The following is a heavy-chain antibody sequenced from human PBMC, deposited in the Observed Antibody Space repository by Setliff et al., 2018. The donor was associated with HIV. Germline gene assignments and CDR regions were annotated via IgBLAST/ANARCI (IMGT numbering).Heavy chain of an antibody. CDR1: GGSFSGYY. Sequence: KPSETLSLTCAVYGGSFSGYYWSWIRQPPGKGLEWIGYVYYTGSTYYNPSLKSRVTMSVDTSKNQFSLTLTSVTAADTAVYYCARHLYYYDNNGYLQPYYYMDVWGKGTTVTVSS. V-gene: IGHV4-59*08. CDR3: ARHLYYYDNNGYLQPYYYMDV. D-gene: IGHD3-22*01. J-gene: IGHJ6*03. CDR2: VYYTGST.